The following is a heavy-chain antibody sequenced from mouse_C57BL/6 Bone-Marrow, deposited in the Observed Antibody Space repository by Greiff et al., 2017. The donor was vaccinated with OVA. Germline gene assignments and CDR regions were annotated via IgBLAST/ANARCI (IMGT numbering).Heavy chain of an antibody. Sequence: QVQLKESGPGLVAPSQSLSITCTVSGFSLTSYGVHWVRQPPGKGLEWLVVIWSDGSTTYNSALKSRLSISKDNSKSQVFLKMNSLQTDDTAMYYCARSYYYGSSLYYAMDYWGQGTSVTVSS. CDR2: IWSDGST. V-gene: IGHV2-6*03. D-gene: IGHD1-1*01. CDR3: ARSYYYGSSLYYAMDY. J-gene: IGHJ4*01. CDR1: GFSLTSYG.